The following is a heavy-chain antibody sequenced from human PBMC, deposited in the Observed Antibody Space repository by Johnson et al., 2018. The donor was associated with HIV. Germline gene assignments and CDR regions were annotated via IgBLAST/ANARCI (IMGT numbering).Heavy chain of an antibody. V-gene: IGHV3-74*03. CDR3: ARKQWLEIPSDGLDV. CDR2: IYSDGSDT. J-gene: IGHJ3*01. CDR1: GFRFSTCA. Sequence: VQLVESGGGVVQPGRSLRLSCVASGFRFSTCAIHWVRQAPGKGLVWVARIYSDGSDTAYADSVKGRFTISRDNAKKTLYLQMNSLRAEDTAVYYCARKQWLEIPSDGLDVWGQGTMVTVSS. D-gene: IGHD6-19*01.